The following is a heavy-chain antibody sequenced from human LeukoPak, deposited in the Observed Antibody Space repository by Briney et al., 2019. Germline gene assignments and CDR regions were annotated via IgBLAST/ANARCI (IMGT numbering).Heavy chain of an antibody. CDR1: GFTVSSNY. CDR3: ARTSGGWLQLLGAFDS. V-gene: IGHV3-66*01. J-gene: IGHJ3*02. D-gene: IGHD5-12*01. Sequence: GGSLRLSCAASGFTVSSNYMSWVRQAPGKGLEWVSVIYSGGSTYYADSVKGRFTISRDNSKNTLYLQMNSLRAEDTAVYYCARTSGGWLQLLGAFDSWGQGTMVTVSS. CDR2: IYSGGST.